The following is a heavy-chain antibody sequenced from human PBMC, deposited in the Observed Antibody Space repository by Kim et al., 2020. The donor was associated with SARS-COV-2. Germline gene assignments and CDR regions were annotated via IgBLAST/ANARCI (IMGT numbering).Heavy chain of an antibody. CDR3: ASTDNWNDNQNDY. Sequence: YADSVKGRFTISRDNAKNSLYLQMNSLRAEDTAGYYCASTDNWNDNQNDYWGQGTLVTVSS. D-gene: IGHD1-1*01. J-gene: IGHJ4*02. V-gene: IGHV3-11*03.